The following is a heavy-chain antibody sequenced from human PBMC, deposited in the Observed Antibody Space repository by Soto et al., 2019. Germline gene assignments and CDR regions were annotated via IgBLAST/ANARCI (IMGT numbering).Heavy chain of an antibody. J-gene: IGHJ6*02. CDR2: IYYSGST. V-gene: IGHV4-59*01. Sequence: KPSETLSLTCTVSGGSISSYYWSWIRQPPGKGLEWIGYIYYSGSTNYNPSLKSRVTISVDTSKNQFSLKLSSVTAADTAVYYCARQQLRGSYYYYYGMDVWGQGTTVTVSS. CDR1: GGSISSYY. CDR3: ARQQLRGSYYYYYGMDV. D-gene: IGHD5-18*01.